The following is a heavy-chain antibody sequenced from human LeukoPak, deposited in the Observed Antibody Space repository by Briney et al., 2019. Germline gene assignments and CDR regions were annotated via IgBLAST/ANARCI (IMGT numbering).Heavy chain of an antibody. D-gene: IGHD2-21*02. CDR3: ATLSRVVVTAMDFDY. CDR1: GSSITSSSYH. V-gene: IGHV4-39*01. CDR2: IYYSGST. J-gene: IGHJ4*02. Sequence: PSETLSLTCSVSGSSITSSSYHWGWIRQPPGKGLECIGSIYYSGSTYYNPSLKSRVTISVDTSKNQFSLKLSSVTAADTAVYYCATLSRVVVTAMDFDYWGQGTLVTVSS.